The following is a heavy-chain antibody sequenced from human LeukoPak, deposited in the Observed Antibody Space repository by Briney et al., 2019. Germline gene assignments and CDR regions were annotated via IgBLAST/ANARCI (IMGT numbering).Heavy chain of an antibody. Sequence: SETLSLTCTVSGGSISSGSYYWSWIRQPAGKGLEWIGRIYTSGSTNYNPSLKSRVTISVDTSKNQFSLKLSSVTAADTAVYYCARARRREYQLLGGWFDPWGQGTLVTVSS. CDR2: IYTSGST. V-gene: IGHV4-61*02. J-gene: IGHJ5*02. D-gene: IGHD2-2*01. CDR3: ARARRREYQLLGGWFDP. CDR1: GGSISSGSYY.